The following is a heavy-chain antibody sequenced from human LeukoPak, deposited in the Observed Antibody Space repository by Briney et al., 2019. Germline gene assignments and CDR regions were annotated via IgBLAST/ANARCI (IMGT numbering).Heavy chain of an antibody. CDR1: GYTFTSYF. D-gene: IGHD4-17*01. CDR3: ARDSADYGDYDY. V-gene: IGHV1-46*01. Sequence: ASVKVSCKASGYTFTSYFMHWVRQAPGQGLDWMGIMNPSGGSTSYAQKFQGRVTMTRDTSTSTVYMELSSLRSEDTAVYYCARDSADYGDYDYWGQGTLVTVSS. CDR2: MNPSGGST. J-gene: IGHJ4*02.